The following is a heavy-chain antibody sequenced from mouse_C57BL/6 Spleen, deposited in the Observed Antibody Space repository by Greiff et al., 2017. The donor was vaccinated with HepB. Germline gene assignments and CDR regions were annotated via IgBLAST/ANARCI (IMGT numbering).Heavy chain of an antibody. CDR3: ARSEDGYYDWYFDV. J-gene: IGHJ1*03. D-gene: IGHD2-3*01. Sequence: VKLQQSGPELVKPGASVKISCKASGYAFSSSWMNWVKQRPGKGLEWIGRIYPGDGDTNYNGKFKGKATLTADKSSSTAYMQLSSLTSEDSAVYFCARSEDGYYDWYFDVWGTGTTVTVSS. V-gene: IGHV1-82*01. CDR1: GYAFSSSW. CDR2: IYPGDGDT.